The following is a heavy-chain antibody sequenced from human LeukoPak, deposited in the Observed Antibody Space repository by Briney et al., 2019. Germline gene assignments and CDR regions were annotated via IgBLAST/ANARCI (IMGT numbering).Heavy chain of an antibody. V-gene: IGHV4-39*01. J-gene: IGHJ4*02. CDR1: GGSISSSTYC. D-gene: IGHD6-19*01. CDR3: ARQFTSGWYGSKYYFDY. Sequence: SETLSLTCAVSGGSISSSTYCWGWIRQPPGKGLEWIGSIYYSGIIYYNPSLKSRVTISVDTSKNQFSLKLSSVTAADTAVYYCARQFTSGWYGSKYYFDYWGQGTLVTVSS. CDR2: IYYSGII.